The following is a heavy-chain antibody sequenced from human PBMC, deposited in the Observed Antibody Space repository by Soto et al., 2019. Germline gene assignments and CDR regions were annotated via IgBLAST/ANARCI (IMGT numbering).Heavy chain of an antibody. CDR2: IYYSGST. V-gene: IGHV4-59*08. J-gene: IGHJ6*01. CDR3: AGTTTSPLGF. Sequence: SETLSLTCTVSGGSIGSYYWSWIRQPPGKGLEWIGYIYYSGSTNYNPSLKSRVTISVDTSKNQFSLKLSTVTAADTAVDYGAGTTTSPLGFRGHGTPVTV. D-gene: IGHD1-1*01. CDR1: GGSIGSYY.